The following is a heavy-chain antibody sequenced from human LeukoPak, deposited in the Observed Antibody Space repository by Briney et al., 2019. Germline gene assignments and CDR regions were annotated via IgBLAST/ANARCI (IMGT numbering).Heavy chain of an antibody. D-gene: IGHD4-11*01. Sequence: PSETLSLTCTASGGSISSYYWSWIRQPAGKGLEWIGRIYTSGSTNYNPSLKSRVTMSVDTSKNQLSLKLSSVTAADTAVYYCARVTPDYLNYYYYMDVWGKGTTVTVSS. J-gene: IGHJ6*03. CDR1: GGSISSYY. CDR2: IYTSGST. CDR3: ARVTPDYLNYYYYMDV. V-gene: IGHV4-4*07.